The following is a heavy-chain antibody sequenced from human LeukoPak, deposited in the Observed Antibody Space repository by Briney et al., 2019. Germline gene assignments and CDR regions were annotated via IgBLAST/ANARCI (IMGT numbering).Heavy chain of an antibody. CDR3: AKAPYYDFWSGATIDY. CDR1: GFTFSSYA. V-gene: IGHV3-23*01. D-gene: IGHD3-3*01. CDR2: ISGSGGST. J-gene: IGHJ4*02. Sequence: SGGSLRLSCAASGFTFSSYAMSWVRQAPGKGLEWVSAISGSGGSTYYADSVKGRFTISRDNSKNTLYLQMNSLRAEDTAVYYCAKAPYYDFWSGATIDYWGQGTLVTVSS.